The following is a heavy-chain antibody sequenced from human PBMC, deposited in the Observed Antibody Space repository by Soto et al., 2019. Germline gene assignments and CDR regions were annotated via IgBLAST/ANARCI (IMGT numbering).Heavy chain of an antibody. CDR2: IKQGGNEK. Sequence: GSLRLSCEASGGMFSSYVMNWVRQAPGKGLEWVANIKQGGNEKFYVDSVKGRFTISRDNDKKSLYLQMDSLRVEDTAVYYCVGALTYEVPYYYYGMDVWGQGTTVTFSS. CDR1: GGMFSSYV. J-gene: IGHJ6*02. V-gene: IGHV3-7*01. D-gene: IGHD3-16*01. CDR3: VGALTYEVPYYYYGMDV.